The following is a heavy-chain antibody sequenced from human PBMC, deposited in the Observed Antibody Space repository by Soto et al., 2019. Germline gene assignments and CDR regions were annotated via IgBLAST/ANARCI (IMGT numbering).Heavy chain of an antibody. Sequence: QVQLVESGGGVVQPGRSLRLSCAASGFTFSSYAMHWVRQAPGKGLEWVAVISYDGSNKYYADSVKGRFTISRDNSKNTLYLQMNSLRAEDTAVYYCEREMGYWGQGTLVTVSS. D-gene: IGHD2-8*01. CDR3: EREMGY. CDR1: GFTFSSYA. V-gene: IGHV3-30-3*01. J-gene: IGHJ4*02. CDR2: ISYDGSNK.